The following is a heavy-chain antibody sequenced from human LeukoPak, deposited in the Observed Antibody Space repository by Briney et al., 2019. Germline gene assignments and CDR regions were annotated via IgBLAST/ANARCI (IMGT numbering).Heavy chain of an antibody. V-gene: IGHV4-30-4*01. J-gene: IGHJ4*02. CDR1: GGSISSGDCY. CDR3: ARVLWELPELHFDY. D-gene: IGHD1-26*01. CDR2: IYYSGST. Sequence: SETLSLTCTVSGGSISSGDCYWSWIRQPPGKGLEWIGYIYYSGSTYYNSSLKSRVTISVDTSKNQFSLKLSSVTAADTAVYYCARVLWELPELHFDYWGQGTLVTVSS.